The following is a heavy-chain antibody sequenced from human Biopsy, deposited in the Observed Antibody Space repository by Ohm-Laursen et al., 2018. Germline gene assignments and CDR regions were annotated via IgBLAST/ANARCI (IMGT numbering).Heavy chain of an antibody. CDR3: ARGSNDFGGLYFPR. Sequence: TLSLTCTVSGGSFTGHYWSWIRQPPGEGLEWIGHLSYTGYTSYNASLKSRVTISVDTSRNHFSLRLSSLTAADTAVYYCARGSNDFGGLYFPRWGQGTLLTVSS. CDR1: GGSFTGHY. D-gene: IGHD4-23*01. J-gene: IGHJ4*02. CDR2: LSYTGYT. V-gene: IGHV4-59*11.